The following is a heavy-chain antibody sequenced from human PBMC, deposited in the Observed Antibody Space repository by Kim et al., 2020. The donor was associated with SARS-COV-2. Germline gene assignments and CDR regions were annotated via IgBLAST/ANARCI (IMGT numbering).Heavy chain of an antibody. CDR3: ARSGTYYGSGSRSNWFDP. V-gene: IGHV1-24*01. CDR2: FDPEDGET. J-gene: IGHJ5*02. D-gene: IGHD3-10*01. Sequence: ASVKVSCKVSGYTLTELSMHWVRQAPGKGLEWMGGFDPEDGETIYAQKFQGRVTMTEDTSTDTAYMELSSLRSEDTAVYYCARSGTYYGSGSRSNWFDPWGQGTLVTVSS. CDR1: GYTLTELS.